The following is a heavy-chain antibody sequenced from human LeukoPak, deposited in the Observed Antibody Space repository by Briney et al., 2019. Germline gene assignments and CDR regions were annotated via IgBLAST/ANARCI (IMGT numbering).Heavy chain of an antibody. J-gene: IGHJ4*02. CDR1: GFTFSSYA. D-gene: IGHD3-3*01. CDR3: TTVAYDFWSGYRDY. V-gene: IGHV3-30-3*01. Sequence: GGSLRLSCAASGFTFSSYAMHWVRQAPGKGLEWVAVISYDGSNKYYADSVKGRFTISRDSSKNTLYLQMNSLKTEDTAVYYCTTVAYDFWSGYRDYWGQGTLVTVSS. CDR2: ISYDGSNK.